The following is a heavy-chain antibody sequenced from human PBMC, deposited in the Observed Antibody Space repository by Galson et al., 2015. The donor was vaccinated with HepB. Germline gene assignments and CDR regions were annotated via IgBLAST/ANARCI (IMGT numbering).Heavy chain of an antibody. CDR3: ARGGSSKTLDY. D-gene: IGHD3-16*01. CDR2: IPDDGNNE. V-gene: IGHV3-30-3*01. Sequence: SLRLSCAASGFTFTTYAMHWVRQAPGKGLEWVAVIPDDGNNETCADSVKGRFTISRDNVRNTLYLQMNSLRAEDTAVYYCARGGSSKTLDYWGQGTLVTVSS. CDR1: GFTFTTYA. J-gene: IGHJ4*02.